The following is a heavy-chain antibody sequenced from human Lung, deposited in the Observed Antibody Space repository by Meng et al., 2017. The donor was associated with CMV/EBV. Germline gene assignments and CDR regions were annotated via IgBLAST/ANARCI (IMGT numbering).Heavy chain of an antibody. V-gene: IGHV3-30*04. D-gene: IGHD6-19*01. CDR1: GFIFNSFA. CDR2: ISYDGSNK. CDR3: ARALLQQWPTRTGYYGMDV. Sequence: GESXKISCAASGFIFNSFAMHWVRQAPGKGLECVAIISYDGSNKYYVDSVKGRFIISRDKSKNTLYLQMNSLRAEDTAVYYCARALLQQWPTRTGYYGMDVWGQGTTVTVSS. J-gene: IGHJ6*02.